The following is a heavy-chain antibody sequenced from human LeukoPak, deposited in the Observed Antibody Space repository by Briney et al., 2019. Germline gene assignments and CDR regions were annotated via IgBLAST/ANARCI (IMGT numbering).Heavy chain of an antibody. CDR1: GGSISSYY. CDR3: AHTQYSSGWYVN. V-gene: IGHV4-59*08. CDR2: IYYSGST. D-gene: IGHD6-19*01. J-gene: IGHJ4*02. Sequence: PSETLSLTCTVSGGSISSYYWSWIRQPPGKGLEWIGYIYYSGSTNYNPSLKSRVTISVDTSKNQFSLKLSSVTAADTAVYYCAHTQYSSGWYVNWGQGTLITVSS.